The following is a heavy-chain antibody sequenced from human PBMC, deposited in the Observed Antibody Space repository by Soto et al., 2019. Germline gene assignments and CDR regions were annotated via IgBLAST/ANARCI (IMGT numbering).Heavy chain of an antibody. J-gene: IGHJ3*02. CDR1: GFTFSSYG. CDR2: ISYDGSNK. CDR3: AKDNGSGCDWLRVGDASDI. D-gene: IGHD5-12*01. V-gene: IGHV3-30*18. Sequence: PGGSLRLSCAASGFTFSSYGMHWVRQAPGKGLEWVAVISYDGSNKYYADSVKGRLTISRDNSKNPLYLQMNSLRGEDTAVYYCAKDNGSGCDWLRVGDASDIRGQGTMVTVSS.